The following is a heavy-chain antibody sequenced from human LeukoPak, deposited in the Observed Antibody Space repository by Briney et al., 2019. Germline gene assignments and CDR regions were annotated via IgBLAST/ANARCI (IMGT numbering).Heavy chain of an antibody. J-gene: IGHJ4*02. D-gene: IGHD3-10*01. V-gene: IGHV1-2*02. CDR2: INPNSGGT. CDR1: GYTFTGYY. Sequence: GASVKVSCKASGYTFTGYYMHWVRQAPGQGLEWMGWINPNSGGTNYAQKFQGRVTMTRDTSISTAYMELSRLRSDDTAVNYCARDWYGSGTYWGQGTLVTVSS. CDR3: ARDWYGSGTY.